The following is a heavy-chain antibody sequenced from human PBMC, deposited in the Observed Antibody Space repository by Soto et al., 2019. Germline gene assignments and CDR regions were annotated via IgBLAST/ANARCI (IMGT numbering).Heavy chain of an antibody. J-gene: IGHJ5*02. Sequence: CTVSGASMSSGGYYWTWIRQSPGKGLEWIGYIYYSGSTYYNPSLESRVAISLDTSRSQFSLTLHSVTAADTAVYYCARVPDRWGQGTLVTVSS. CDR3: ARVPDR. D-gene: IGHD2-2*01. CDR2: IYYSGST. V-gene: IGHV4-31*03. CDR1: GASMSSGGYY.